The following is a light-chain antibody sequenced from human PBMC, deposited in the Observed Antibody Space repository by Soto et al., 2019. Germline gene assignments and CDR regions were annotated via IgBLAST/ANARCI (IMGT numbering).Light chain of an antibody. J-gene: IGLJ2*01. CDR2: VGAGGIVG. V-gene: IGLV9-49*01. CDR3: ASVHGSGSNFVIL. CDR1: SGYSDYK. Sequence: QLVLTQPPSASASLGASVTLTCTLSSGYSDYKVDWFQQRPGKGPRFLMRVGAGGIVGSKGDGIPDRFSVLGSDLNRYLTSKNIHEEDESGYRCASVHGSGSNFVILFGGGTKLTVL.